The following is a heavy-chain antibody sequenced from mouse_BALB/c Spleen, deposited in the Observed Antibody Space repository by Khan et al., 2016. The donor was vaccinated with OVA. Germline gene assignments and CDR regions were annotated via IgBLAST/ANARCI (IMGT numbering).Heavy chain of an antibody. Sequence: VQLQQSGPDLVKPGASVKISCKASGYSFTVYYMTWVKQSHGKSPEWIGRVNPNNGDTNYNQNFKGKAILTVDKSSNTAYMELRSLASEDSAVFYCARGYEFFPYWGQGTLVTVSA. D-gene: IGHD2-12*01. CDR3: ARGYEFFPY. CDR2: VNPNNGDT. CDR1: GYSFTVYY. J-gene: IGHJ3*01. V-gene: IGHV1-20*02.